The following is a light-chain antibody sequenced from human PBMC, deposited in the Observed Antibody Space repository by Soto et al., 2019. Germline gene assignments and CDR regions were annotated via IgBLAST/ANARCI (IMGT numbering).Light chain of an antibody. CDR1: QGVRNS. V-gene: IGKV1-17*01. CDR2: EIS. CDR3: LQHSSYPFT. J-gene: IGKJ3*01. Sequence: DIQMTQSPSSLSASAGDSVTITCRASQGVRNSLDWYQQKPGKAPKRLIYEISSLQSGVPSRFSGTGSGTEFTLTISSLQHEDFATYYCLQHSSYPFTFGPGTKVDIK.